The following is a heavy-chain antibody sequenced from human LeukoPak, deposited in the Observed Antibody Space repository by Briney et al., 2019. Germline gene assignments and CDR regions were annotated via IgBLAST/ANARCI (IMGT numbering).Heavy chain of an antibody. CDR2: IRGSGGIT. D-gene: IGHD6-6*01. J-gene: IGHJ5*02. CDR3: AKGSGMAARRSNYFDP. Sequence: GGSLRLSCAGSGFSFSNYAMSWVRQTPGKGLEWVSVIRGSGGITYYADSVKGRFSISRDNSKNTLYLQMNSPRAEDTAIYYCAKGSGMAARRSNYFDPWGQGTLVTVSS. CDR1: GFSFSNYA. V-gene: IGHV3-23*01.